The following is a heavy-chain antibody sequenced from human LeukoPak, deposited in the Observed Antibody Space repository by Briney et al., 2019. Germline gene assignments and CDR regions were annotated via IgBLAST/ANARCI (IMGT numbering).Heavy chain of an antibody. CDR3: AKDLSYAFDI. CDR2: ISASNGNT. CDR1: GFTFSIFA. Sequence: GGSLRLSCAASGFTFSIFAMSWVRQAPGKGLEWVSAISASNGNTYYADSVKGRFTISRDNSKNTLYPRMNSLRAEDTAVYYCAKDLSYAFDIWGRGTMVTVSS. V-gene: IGHV3-23*01. J-gene: IGHJ3*02.